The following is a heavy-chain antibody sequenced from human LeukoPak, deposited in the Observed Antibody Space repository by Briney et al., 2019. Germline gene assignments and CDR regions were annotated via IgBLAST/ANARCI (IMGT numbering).Heavy chain of an antibody. V-gene: IGHV1-2*02. CDR1: GYTFTGYY. D-gene: IGHD6-13*01. CDR2: INPNSGGT. CDR3: ARDCGAAAGEYYFDY. Sequence: ASVKVSCKASGYTFTGYYMHWVRRAPGQGLEWMGWINPNSGGTNYAQKFQGRVTTTRDTSISTAYMELSRLRSDDTAVYYCARDCGAAAGEYYFDYWGQGTLVTVSS. J-gene: IGHJ4*02.